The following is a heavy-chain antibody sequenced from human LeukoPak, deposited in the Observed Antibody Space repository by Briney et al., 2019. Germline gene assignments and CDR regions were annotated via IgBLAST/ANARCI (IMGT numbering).Heavy chain of an antibody. CDR3: ARIYGGNSGAFAFDI. CDR2: MNPNSGNT. D-gene: IGHD4-23*01. J-gene: IGHJ3*02. Sequence: ASVKVSCKASGYTFTSYGISWVRQATGQGLEWMGWMNPNSGNTGYAQKFQGRVTMTRNTSISTAYMELSSLRSEDTAVYYCARIYGGNSGAFAFDIWGQGTMVTVSS. CDR1: GYTFTSYG. V-gene: IGHV1-8*02.